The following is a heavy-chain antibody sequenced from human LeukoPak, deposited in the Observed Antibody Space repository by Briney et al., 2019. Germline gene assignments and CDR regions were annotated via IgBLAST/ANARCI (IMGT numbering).Heavy chain of an antibody. V-gene: IGHV4-39*01. J-gene: IGHJ4*02. CDR3: ARGRRYCSSTSCSYYFDY. CDR2: ISYSGST. Sequence: PSETLSLTCNVSGGSISRSSYYWNWIRQPPGKGLEWIGTISYSGSTYYNPSLKSRVTISVDTSKNQFSLKLISVTAADTAVYYCARGRRYCSSTSCSYYFDYWGQGTLVTVSS. CDR1: GGSISRSSYY. D-gene: IGHD2-2*01.